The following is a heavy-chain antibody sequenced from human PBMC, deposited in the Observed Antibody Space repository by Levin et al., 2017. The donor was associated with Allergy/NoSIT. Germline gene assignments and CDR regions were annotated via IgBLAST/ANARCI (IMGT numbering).Heavy chain of an antibody. CDR2: IGGIANIT. J-gene: IGHJ4*02. CDR3: ANNDYWSGFGGY. CDR1: GFTFNSYA. V-gene: IGHV3-23*01. Sequence: GESLKISCEVSGFTFNSYAMNWVRQAPGKGLEWVSGIGGIANITHYADSVKGRFTISRDNSKKTLYLQMNSLRADDPAVYYCANNDYWSGFGGYWGEGTLVTVSS. D-gene: IGHD3-3*01.